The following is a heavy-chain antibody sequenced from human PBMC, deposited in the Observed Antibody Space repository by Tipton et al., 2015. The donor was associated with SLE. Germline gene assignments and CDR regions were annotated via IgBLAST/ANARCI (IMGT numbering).Heavy chain of an antibody. CDR2: IRSSGSTI. D-gene: IGHD6-19*01. Sequence: GSLRLSCAASGFTFSDYYMSWIRQAPGKGLEWVSYIRSSGSTIYYADSVKGRFTISRDNAKNSLYLQMNSLRAEDTAVYYCARARIAVAGPFDYWGQGTLVTVSS. V-gene: IGHV3-11*01. CDR1: GFTFSDYY. J-gene: IGHJ4*02. CDR3: ARARIAVAGPFDY.